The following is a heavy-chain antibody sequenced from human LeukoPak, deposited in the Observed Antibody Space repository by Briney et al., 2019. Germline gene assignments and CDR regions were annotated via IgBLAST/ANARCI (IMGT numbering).Heavy chain of an antibody. CDR2: INHSGST. CDR3: AGTQTLGDYEDY. V-gene: IGHV4-34*01. CDR1: GGSFSDYY. D-gene: IGHD4-17*01. J-gene: IGHJ4*02. Sequence: SESLSLTCAVYGGSFSDYYWSWVRQAPGKGLEWIGEINHSGSTNYNPSLKSRVTISVDTSKNQFSLKLSSVTVADTAVYYCAGTQTLGDYEDYWGQGTLVTVSS.